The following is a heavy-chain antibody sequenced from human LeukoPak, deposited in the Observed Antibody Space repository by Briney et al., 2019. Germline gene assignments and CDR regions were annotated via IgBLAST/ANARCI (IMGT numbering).Heavy chain of an antibody. Sequence: GESLKISCKGSGYSFTSYWIGWVRQMPGKGLEWMGIMYPADSYTRYSPSFQGQVTISADKSISTAYLQWSSLKASDTAMYYCARTHSNYMIDYWGQGTLVTVSS. D-gene: IGHD4-11*01. CDR1: GYSFTSYW. CDR2: MYPADSYT. J-gene: IGHJ4*02. V-gene: IGHV5-51*01. CDR3: ARTHSNYMIDY.